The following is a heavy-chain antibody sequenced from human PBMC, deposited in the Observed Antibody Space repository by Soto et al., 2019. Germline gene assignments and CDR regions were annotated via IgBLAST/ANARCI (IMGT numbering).Heavy chain of an antibody. CDR1: GFTFSSYS. Sequence: GSLRLSCAASGFTFSSYSMNWVRQAPGKGLEWVSSISSSSSYIYYADSVRGRFTISRDNAKNSLYLQMNSLRAEDTAVYYCASMPREYSGYDLGYWGQGTLVTVSS. CDR3: ASMPREYSGYDLGY. V-gene: IGHV3-21*01. CDR2: ISSSSSYI. J-gene: IGHJ4*02. D-gene: IGHD5-12*01.